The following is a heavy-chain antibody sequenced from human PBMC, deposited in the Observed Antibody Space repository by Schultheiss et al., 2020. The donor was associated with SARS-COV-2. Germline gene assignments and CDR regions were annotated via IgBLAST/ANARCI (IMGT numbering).Heavy chain of an antibody. CDR3: AREQYCSGGSCQNWYFDL. Sequence: SETLSLTCTVSGGSISSGDYYWSWIRQPPGKGLEWIGYIYYSGSTYYNPSLKSRVTISVDTSKNQFSLKLSSVTAADTAVYYCAREQYCSGGSCQNWYFDLWGRGTLVTVSS. D-gene: IGHD2-15*01. V-gene: IGHV4-30-4*01. CDR1: GGSISSGDYY. CDR2: IYYSGST. J-gene: IGHJ2*01.